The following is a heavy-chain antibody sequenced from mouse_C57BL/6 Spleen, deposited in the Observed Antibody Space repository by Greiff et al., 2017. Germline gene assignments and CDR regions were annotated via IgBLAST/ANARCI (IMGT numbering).Heavy chain of an antibody. Sequence: EVKLMESGGGLVQPGGSLSLSCAASGFTFTDYYMSWVRQPPGQALEWLGFIRNKANGYTTEYSASVKDRFTISRDNSQSILYLQMNALRAEDSATYYCARWPRPDSPYAMDDWGQGTSVTVSS. D-gene: IGHD3-2*01. J-gene: IGHJ4*01. CDR3: ARWPRPDSPYAMDD. CDR2: IRNKANGYTT. V-gene: IGHV7-3*01. CDR1: GFTFTDYY.